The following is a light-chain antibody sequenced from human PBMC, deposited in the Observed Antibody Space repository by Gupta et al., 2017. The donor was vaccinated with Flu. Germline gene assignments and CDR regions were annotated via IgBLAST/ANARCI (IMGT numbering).Light chain of an antibody. J-gene: IGKJ2*03. CDR2: SAS. CDR1: QSVGSK. Sequence: ATLSCRASQSVGSKLVWYQQKPGQAPKLLIHSASTRATDIPVRFSGSGSGTDFTLTISSLQSEDSAVYYCQQYNDWPQSYGQGT. CDR3: QQYNDWPQS. V-gene: IGKV3-15*01.